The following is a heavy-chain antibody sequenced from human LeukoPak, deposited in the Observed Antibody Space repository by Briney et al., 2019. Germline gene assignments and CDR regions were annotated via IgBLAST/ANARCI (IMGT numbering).Heavy chain of an antibody. CDR3: AKDIVVVTAIPGDAFDI. J-gene: IGHJ3*02. CDR1: GFTFSSYS. V-gene: IGHV3-21*04. D-gene: IGHD2-21*02. Sequence: PGGSLRLSCAASGFTFSSYSMNWVRQAPGKGLEWVSSISSSSSYIYYADSVKGRFTISRDNAKNSLYLQMDSLRPEDTALYYCAKDIVVVTAIPGDAFDIWGQGTMVTVSS. CDR2: ISSSSSYI.